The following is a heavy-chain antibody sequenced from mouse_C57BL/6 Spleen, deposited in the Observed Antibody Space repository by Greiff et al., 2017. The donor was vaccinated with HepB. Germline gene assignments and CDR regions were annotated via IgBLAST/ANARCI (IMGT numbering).Heavy chain of an antibody. CDR3: TTTVPFAY. D-gene: IGHD1-1*01. CDR1: GYTFTDYE. V-gene: IGHV1-15*01. Sequence: QVQLQQSGAELVRPGASVTLSCKASGYTFTDYEMHWVKQTPVHGLEWIGAIDPETGGTAYNQKFKGKSILTADKSSSTAYMELRSLTSEDSAVYYCTTTVPFAYWGQGTLVTVSA. CDR2: IDPETGGT. J-gene: IGHJ3*01.